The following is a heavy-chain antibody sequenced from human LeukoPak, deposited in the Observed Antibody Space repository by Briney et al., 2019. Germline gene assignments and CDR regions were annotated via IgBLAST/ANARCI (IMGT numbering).Heavy chain of an antibody. D-gene: IGHD4-17*01. CDR2: MNPNSGNT. V-gene: IGHV1-8*01. Sequence: ASVKVSCKASGYTFTSYDINWVRQATGQGLEWMGWMNPNSGNTGYAQKFQGRVTMTRNTSISTAYTELSSLRSEDTAVYYCARGPEFTVTTEDYFDYWGQGTLVTVSS. CDR3: ARGPEFTVTTEDYFDY. CDR1: GYTFTSYD. J-gene: IGHJ4*02.